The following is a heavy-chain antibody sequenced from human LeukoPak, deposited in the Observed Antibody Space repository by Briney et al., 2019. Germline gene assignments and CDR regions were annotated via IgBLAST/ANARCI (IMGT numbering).Heavy chain of an antibody. D-gene: IGHD4-23*01. V-gene: IGHV1-69*13. CDR3: ARATGNSDHSPREPIHWYFDL. Sequence: SVKVSCKASGGTFSTFGLSWVRQAPGQGLEWMGGIIPIFCPANYAQKFQGRGTITADESTSTAYMELSSLRSEDTAVYFCARATGNSDHSPREPIHWYFDLWGRGTLVAVSS. J-gene: IGHJ2*01. CDR2: IIPIFCPA. CDR1: GGTFSTFG.